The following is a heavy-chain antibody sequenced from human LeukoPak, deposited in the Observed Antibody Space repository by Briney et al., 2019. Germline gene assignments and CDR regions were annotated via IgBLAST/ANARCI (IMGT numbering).Heavy chain of an antibody. CDR1: GASISSSGYY. V-gene: IGHV4-39*01. D-gene: IGHD3-10*01. CDR2: MHYRGST. J-gene: IGHJ4*02. CDR3: ARHYGSPNYYIDF. Sequence: SETLSLTCTVSGASISSSGYYWGWIRQPPGKGLEWIGIMHYRGSTYYKPSLKSRVTISGDTSKNQFSLKLSSVTAADTALYYCARHYGSPNYYIDFWGQGTLVTVSS.